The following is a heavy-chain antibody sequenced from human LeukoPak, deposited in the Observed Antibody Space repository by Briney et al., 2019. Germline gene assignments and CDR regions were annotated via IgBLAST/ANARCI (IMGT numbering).Heavy chain of an antibody. J-gene: IGHJ4*02. Sequence: QSGGSLRLSCAASGFTFTTYAMIWVRRVPGKGLEWVSTISGSGDATYYADSVKGRFTISRDNSKNTVFLQMRSLRADDTALYYCARLSGTYGTTSRVLETWGQGALVTVSS. CDR3: ARLSGTYGTTSRVLET. D-gene: IGHD1-1*01. V-gene: IGHV3-23*01. CDR1: GFTFTTYA. CDR2: ISGSGDAT.